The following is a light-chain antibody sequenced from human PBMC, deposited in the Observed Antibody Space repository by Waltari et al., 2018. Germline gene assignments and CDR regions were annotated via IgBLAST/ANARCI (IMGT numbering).Light chain of an antibody. CDR3: QQYGSSPST. CDR2: GAS. J-gene: IGKJ3*01. V-gene: IGKV3-20*01. Sequence: VLTQSPGTLSLSPGERATLACRASQSCTNNCLAWYQQKLGQAPRLLIYGASSRAAGIPDRFSGSGSGTDFTLTIRRLEPEDFALYYCQQYGSSPSTFGPGTNVEIK. CDR1: QSCTNNC.